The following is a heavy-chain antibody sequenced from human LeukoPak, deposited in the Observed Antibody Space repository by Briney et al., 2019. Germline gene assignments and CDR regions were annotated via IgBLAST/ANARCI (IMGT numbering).Heavy chain of an antibody. J-gene: IGHJ4*02. Sequence: QTGGSLRLSCVVSGFTFSSYWMSWVRQAPGKGLEWVANIKQDGSEKYYVDSVKGRFTMSRDNAKNSLYLQMNSLGAEDTAVYYCARVQWELRGVGSYFEYWGQGALVTVSS. CDR3: ARVQWELRGVGSYFEY. CDR1: GFTFSSYW. V-gene: IGHV3-7*01. CDR2: IKQDGSEK. D-gene: IGHD1-26*01.